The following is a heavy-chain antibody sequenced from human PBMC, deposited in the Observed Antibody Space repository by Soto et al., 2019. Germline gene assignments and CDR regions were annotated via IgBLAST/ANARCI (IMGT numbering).Heavy chain of an antibody. V-gene: IGHV4-31*02. CDR2: IFDTGTT. CDR1: GGSITSVNHY. J-gene: IGHJ4*02. Sequence: QVQLEQSGPGLVKPSQTLSLTCNISGGSITSVNHYWSWIRQSPGEALEWIGYIFDTGTTHYSPSLKGRLTIAGDTSQPQFSLTVHSVTVADTAVYYCAREVAGTGAVDYCGQGTLVTVSS. D-gene: IGHD2-8*02. CDR3: AREVAGTGAVDY.